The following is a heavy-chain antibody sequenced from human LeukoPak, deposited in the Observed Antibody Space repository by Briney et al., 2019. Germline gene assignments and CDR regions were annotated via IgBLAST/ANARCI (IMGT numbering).Heavy chain of an antibody. V-gene: IGHV4-61*03. D-gene: IGHD3-10*01. J-gene: IGHJ4*02. CDR1: GDSVSNGNYY. CDR3: ARSQNYYGSGDY. Sequence: SETLSLTCTVSGDSVSNGNYYWSWLRQPPGKALEWIGYIYYTGKTYYNPSLEGRVTILVDASRNHFSVKLSSVTAADTAVYYCARSQNYYGSGDYWSQGTLVTVSS. CDR2: IYYTGKT.